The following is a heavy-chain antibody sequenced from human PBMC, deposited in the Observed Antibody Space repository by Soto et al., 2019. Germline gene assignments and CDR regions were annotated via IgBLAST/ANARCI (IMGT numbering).Heavy chain of an antibody. CDR3: AREGAVVGSAVYYGMDV. D-gene: IGHD2-15*01. Sequence: ASVKVSCKSSGYPFTSYSFSWVRQAPGQGLEWMGWSSAYNGDTRYAQKFQGRVTMTADPYTDTAYMELRNLRSDDTGVYYCAREGAVVGSAVYYGMDVWGQGTMVTVSS. J-gene: IGHJ6*02. V-gene: IGHV1-18*04. CDR1: GYPFTSYS. CDR2: SSAYNGDT.